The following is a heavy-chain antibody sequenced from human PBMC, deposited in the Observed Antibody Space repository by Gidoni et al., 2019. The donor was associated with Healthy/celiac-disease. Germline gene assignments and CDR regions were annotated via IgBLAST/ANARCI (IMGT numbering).Heavy chain of an antibody. D-gene: IGHD5-12*01. CDR2: RSYDGSNK. V-gene: IGHV3-30-3*01. Sequence: QVQLVESGGGVVQPGRSLRLSCAASGFTFTRYAMHWVRQAPGKGLEWVAVRSYDGSNKYYADSVKGRFTISRDNSKNTLYLQMNSLRAEDTAVYYCARRPVDGYNEYYFDYWGQGTLVTVSS. J-gene: IGHJ4*02. CDR1: GFTFTRYA. CDR3: ARRPVDGYNEYYFDY.